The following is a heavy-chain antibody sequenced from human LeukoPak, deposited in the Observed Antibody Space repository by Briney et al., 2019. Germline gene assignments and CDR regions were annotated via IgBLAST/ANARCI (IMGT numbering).Heavy chain of an antibody. Sequence: SETLSLTCTVSGDSISGSPYYWAWIRQTPGKGFDWIGSIYHKGNTYYNPSLKSRVVISVDTSKNQFSLKLASLTAADTAVYYCARDVGATSHNWFDPWGQGTLVTVSS. CDR1: GDSISGSPYY. V-gene: IGHV4-39*07. J-gene: IGHJ5*02. D-gene: IGHD1-26*01. CDR2: IYHKGNT. CDR3: ARDVGATSHNWFDP.